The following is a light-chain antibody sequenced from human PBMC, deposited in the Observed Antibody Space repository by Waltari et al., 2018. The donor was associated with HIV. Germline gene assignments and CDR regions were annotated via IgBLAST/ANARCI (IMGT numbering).Light chain of an antibody. CDR2: EVD. V-gene: IGLV2-14*01. J-gene: IGLJ2*01. CDR1: DSDFGFYNF. Sequence: SDLTQPASVSGFLGQSITISCTGADSDFGFYNFISWYQQQPGKVPKLLLYEVDTRASGVHGRFSGSKSCNTASLTIAGLQVEDEGLYHCASYTADDTVLFGGGTTVTV. CDR3: ASYTADDTVL.